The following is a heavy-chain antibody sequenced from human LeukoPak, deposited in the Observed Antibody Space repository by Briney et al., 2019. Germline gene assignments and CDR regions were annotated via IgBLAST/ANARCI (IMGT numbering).Heavy chain of an antibody. Sequence: GGSLRLSCAASGFTVSSNDMSWVRQAPGKGLECISVIYSGGSTDYADSVKGRFTISRDNAKNSLYLQMNSLRAEDTAVYYCASASSSFPAYYYYYMDVWGKGTTVTVSS. D-gene: IGHD6-6*01. CDR1: GFTVSSND. V-gene: IGHV3-53*01. J-gene: IGHJ6*03. CDR3: ASASSSFPAYYYYYMDV. CDR2: IYSGGST.